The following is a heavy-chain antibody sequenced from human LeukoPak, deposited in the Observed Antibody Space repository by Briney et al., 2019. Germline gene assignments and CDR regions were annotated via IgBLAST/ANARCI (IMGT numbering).Heavy chain of an antibody. Sequence: GASVKVSCKASGGTFSSYAISWVRQAPGQGLEWMGRIIPILGIANYAQKFQGRVTITADKSTSTAYMELSSLRSEDTAVYYCASRSPLHSSSWYQGWFDPWGQGTLVTVSS. CDR3: ASRSPLHSSSWYQGWFDP. CDR1: GGTFSSYA. CDR2: IIPILGIA. V-gene: IGHV1-69*04. J-gene: IGHJ5*02. D-gene: IGHD6-13*01.